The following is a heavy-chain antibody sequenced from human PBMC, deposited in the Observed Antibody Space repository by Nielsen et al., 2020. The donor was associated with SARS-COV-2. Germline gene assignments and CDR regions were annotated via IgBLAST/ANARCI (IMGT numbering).Heavy chain of an antibody. J-gene: IGHJ4*02. Sequence: SVKVSCKASGGTFSSYAISWVRQAPGQGLEWMGGIIPIFGTANYAQKFQGRVTITADESTSTAYMELSSLRSEDTAVYYCARKEYYDSSGYYSEGFYYFDYWGQGTLVTVSS. D-gene: IGHD3-22*01. CDR1: GGTFSSYA. V-gene: IGHV1-69*13. CDR3: ARKEYYDSSGYYSEGFYYFDY. CDR2: IIPIFGTA.